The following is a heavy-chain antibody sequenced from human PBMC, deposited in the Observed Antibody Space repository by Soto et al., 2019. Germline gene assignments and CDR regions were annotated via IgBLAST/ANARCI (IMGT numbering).Heavy chain of an antibody. J-gene: IGHJ4*02. CDR1: GYTFTSYA. CDR2: INAGNGNT. V-gene: IGHV1-3*01. Sequence: QVQLVQSGAEVKKPGASVKVSCKASGYTFTSYAMHWVRQAPGQRLEWMGWINAGNGNTKYSQKFQGRVTITRDTSASTAYMELSSLRSEDTAVYYCARERPLNYYDSCGYYSDWGQGTLVTVSS. CDR3: ARERPLNYYDSCGYYSD. D-gene: IGHD3-22*01.